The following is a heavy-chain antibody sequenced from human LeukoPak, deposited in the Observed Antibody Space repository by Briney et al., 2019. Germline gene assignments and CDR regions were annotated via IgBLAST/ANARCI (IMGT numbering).Heavy chain of an antibody. V-gene: IGHV4-39*01. J-gene: IGHJ6*03. CDR3: HGPHFYYMDV. CDR2: IYYTGST. CDR1: GVSINSNVYY. D-gene: IGHD5-24*01. Sequence: PSETLSLTCSVSGVSINSNVYYWGWIRQPPGKGLEWIGSIYYTGSTYYSPSLKTRVTISVDTSKNQFSLRLSSVTAADTAVYYCHGPHFYYMDVLGKGTTVTVSS.